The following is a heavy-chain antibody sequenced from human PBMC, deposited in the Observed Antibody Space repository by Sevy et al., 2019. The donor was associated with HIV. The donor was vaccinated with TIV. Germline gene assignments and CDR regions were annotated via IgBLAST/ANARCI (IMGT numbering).Heavy chain of an antibody. J-gene: IGHJ4*02. CDR2: ISWNSGSI. D-gene: IGHD6-13*01. Sequence: GGSLRLSCAASGFTFDDYAMHWVRQAPGKGLEWVSGISWNSGSIGYAHSVKGRFTISRDNAKNSLYLQMNSLRAEDTALYYCAKGRGGSSWVFDYWGQGTLVTVSS. V-gene: IGHV3-9*01. CDR1: GFTFDDYA. CDR3: AKGRGGSSWVFDY.